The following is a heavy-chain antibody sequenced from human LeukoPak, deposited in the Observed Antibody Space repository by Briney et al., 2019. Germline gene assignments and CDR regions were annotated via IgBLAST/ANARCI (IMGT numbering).Heavy chain of an antibody. D-gene: IGHD3-10*01. CDR3: AKAPWFGESYFDY. CDR1: GFTFSSYA. Sequence: GGSLRLSSAASGFTFSSYAMSWVRQAPGKGLEWVSAISGSGGSTYYADSVKGRFTISRDNSKNTLYLQMNSLRAEDTAVYYCAKAPWFGESYFDYWGQGTLVTVSS. V-gene: IGHV3-23*01. J-gene: IGHJ4*02. CDR2: ISGSGGST.